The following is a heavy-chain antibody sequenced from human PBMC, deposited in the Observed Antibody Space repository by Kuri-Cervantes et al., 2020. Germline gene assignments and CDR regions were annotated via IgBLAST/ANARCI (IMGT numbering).Heavy chain of an antibody. CDR3: AKVRYYYGSGTSFYGMDV. J-gene: IGHJ6*02. D-gene: IGHD3-10*01. Sequence: GESLKISCSASGFTFRPYSMHWVRQAPGKGLEWVAVISYDGSNKYYADSVKGRFTISRDNSKNTLYLQMNSLRAEDTAVYYCAKVRYYYGSGTSFYGMDVWGQGTTVTVSS. CDR2: ISYDGSNK. CDR1: GFTFRPYS. V-gene: IGHV3-30*18.